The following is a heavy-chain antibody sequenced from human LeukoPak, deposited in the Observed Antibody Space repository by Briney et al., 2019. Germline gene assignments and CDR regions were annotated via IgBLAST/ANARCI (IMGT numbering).Heavy chain of an antibody. J-gene: IGHJ6*02. D-gene: IGHD4-17*01. Sequence: ASVKVSCKASGYTFTSYYMHWVRQAPGQGLEWMGIINPSGGSTSYAQKFQGRVTITADESTSTAYMELSSLRSEDTAVYYCAREGLRGAYYYYGMDVWGQGTTVTVSS. CDR2: INPSGGST. CDR3: AREGLRGAYYYYGMDV. CDR1: GYTFTSYY. V-gene: IGHV1-46*01.